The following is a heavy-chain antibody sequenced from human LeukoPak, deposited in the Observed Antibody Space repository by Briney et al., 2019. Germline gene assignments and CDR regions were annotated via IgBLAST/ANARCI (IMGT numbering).Heavy chain of an antibody. CDR3: AKDLAVTTLPWYFDY. V-gene: IGHV3-30*04. J-gene: IGHJ4*02. Sequence: PGGSLRLSCVASRFIFSSYAMHWVRQAPGKGLEWVAIISSDGSDKYYADSVKGRFTISRDNSKNTLYLQMNSLRAEDTAVYYCAKDLAVTTLPWYFDYWGQGTLVPSPQ. D-gene: IGHD4-17*01. CDR2: ISSDGSDK. CDR1: RFIFSSYA.